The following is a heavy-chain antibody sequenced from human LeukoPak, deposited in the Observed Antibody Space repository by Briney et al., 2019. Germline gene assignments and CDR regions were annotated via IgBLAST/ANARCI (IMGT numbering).Heavy chain of an antibody. CDR3: ATVRHYYDSSGYPYDAFDI. CDR1: GGSISSYY. D-gene: IGHD3-22*01. V-gene: IGHV4-59*01. J-gene: IGHJ3*02. Sequence: PSETLSLTCTVSGGSISSYYWSWIRQPPGKGLEWIGYIYYSGSTNYNPSLKSRVTISVDTSKNQFSLKLSSVTAADTAVYYCATVRHYYDSSGYPYDAFDIWGQGTMVTVSS. CDR2: IYYSGST.